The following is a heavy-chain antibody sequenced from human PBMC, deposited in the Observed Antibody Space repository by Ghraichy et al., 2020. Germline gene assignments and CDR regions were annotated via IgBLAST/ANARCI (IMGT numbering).Heavy chain of an antibody. D-gene: IGHD6-19*01. CDR3: ARDSVAGVPYSFYGMDV. V-gene: IGHV4-59*01. CDR1: GGSTTNYY. CDR2: VYHNGNT. J-gene: IGHJ6*02. Sequence: ETLSLTCSVSGGSTTNYYWSWIRQPPGKGLEWIGYVYHNGNTKYNPSLESRVTISVDTSRNQISLKLSSVTAADTAVYYFARDSVAGVPYSFYGMDVWGQGTTVTVSS.